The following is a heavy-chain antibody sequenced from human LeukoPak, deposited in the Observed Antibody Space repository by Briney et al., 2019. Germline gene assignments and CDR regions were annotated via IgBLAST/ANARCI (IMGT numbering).Heavy chain of an antibody. CDR3: AKGVGATTPYYMDV. V-gene: IGHV3-23*01. J-gene: IGHJ6*03. D-gene: IGHD1-26*01. CDR1: GFTFSSYA. Sequence: RPGRSLRLSCAASGFTFSSYAMTWVRQAPGKGLEWVSGISGSDRSTYYVDSVKGRFTISRDNSKNTLYLQMNSLRAEDTAVYYCAKGVGATTPYYMDVWGKGTTVTVSS. CDR2: ISGSDRST.